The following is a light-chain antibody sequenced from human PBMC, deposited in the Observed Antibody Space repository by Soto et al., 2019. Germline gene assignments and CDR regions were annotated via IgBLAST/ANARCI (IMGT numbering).Light chain of an antibody. CDR2: KAT. CDR3: QQYNNYFT. Sequence: IRLTHSPSTLSASVRARVTITLRGSLCVQPWLAWFQQKPGKAPKLLIYKATTLDTGVPSRFSGSGSETDFNLTISSLQPDGLGTYYCQQYNNYFTFGQGTNVDIK. V-gene: IGKV1-5*03. J-gene: IGKJ3*01. CDR1: LCVQPW.